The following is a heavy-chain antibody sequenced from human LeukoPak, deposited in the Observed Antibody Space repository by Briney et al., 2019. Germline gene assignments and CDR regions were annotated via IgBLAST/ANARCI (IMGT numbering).Heavy chain of an antibody. CDR3: ASSVTPPYWYFDL. J-gene: IGHJ2*01. D-gene: IGHD1-26*01. Sequence: SETPSLTCTVSGGSISSYYWSWIRQSPGKGLEWIGYIYYSGSTNCSPSLRSRVTMSVDTSKNQFSLKLSSVTAADTAVYYCASSVTPPYWYFDLWGRGTLVTVSS. CDR1: GGSISSYY. CDR2: IYYSGST. V-gene: IGHV4-59*01.